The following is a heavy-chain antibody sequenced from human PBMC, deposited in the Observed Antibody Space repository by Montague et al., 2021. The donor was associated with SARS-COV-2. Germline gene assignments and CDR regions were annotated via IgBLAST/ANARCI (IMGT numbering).Heavy chain of an antibody. J-gene: IGHJ3*01. CDR1: GFTFDDYA. CDR3: VKDMSEFDDLNAFDV. Sequence: SRSLSFSASGFTFDDYAMHWVRQAPGKGLEWVSLINGDGLTTLVTDSVEGRFIISRDNSKNSLYLQMKSFRTEDTALYFCVKDMSEFDDLNAFDVWGQGTQVTVSS. D-gene: IGHD3-10*01. V-gene: IGHV3-43*02. CDR2: INGDGLTT.